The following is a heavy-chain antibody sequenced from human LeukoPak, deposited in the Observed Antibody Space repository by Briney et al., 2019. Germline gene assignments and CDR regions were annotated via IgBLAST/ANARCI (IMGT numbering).Heavy chain of an antibody. CDR2: IYYSGST. Sequence: TLSXTCTVSGGSISSSSYYWGWIRQPPGKGLEWIGSIYYSGSTYYNPSLKSRVTISVDTSKNQFSLKLSSVTAADTAVYYCARDKRYSSSSSAFDIWGQGTMVTVSS. V-gene: IGHV4-39*02. CDR1: GGSISSSSYY. J-gene: IGHJ3*02. CDR3: ARDKRYSSSSSAFDI. D-gene: IGHD6-6*01.